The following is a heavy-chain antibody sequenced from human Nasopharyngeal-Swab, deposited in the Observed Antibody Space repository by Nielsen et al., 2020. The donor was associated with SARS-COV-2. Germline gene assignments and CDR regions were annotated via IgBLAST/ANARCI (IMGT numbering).Heavy chain of an antibody. CDR2: IDTGDGNT. Sequence: ASVNVSRQTSGYTFNKFAIHWVRQAPGQGLEWMGWIDTGDGNTKYSHQLQGRVIITRDTFASTVYMDLTSLRSEDTAVYYCARDSGNDYSSFQWGQGTLVTVSS. CDR3: ARDSGNDYSSFQ. V-gene: IGHV1-3*04. CDR1: GYTFNKFA. J-gene: IGHJ4*02. D-gene: IGHD3-10*01.